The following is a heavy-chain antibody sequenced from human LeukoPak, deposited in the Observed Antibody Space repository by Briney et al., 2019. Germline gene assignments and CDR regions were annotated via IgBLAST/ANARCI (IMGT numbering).Heavy chain of an antibody. J-gene: IGHJ6*02. CDR3: ARRIRGTIFGVGTSDPHYYYYYGMDV. Sequence: SETLSLTCTVSGGSISSSSYYWGWIRQPPGKGLEWIGSIYYSGSTYYNPSLKSRVTISVDTSKSQFSLKLSSVTAADTAVYYCARRIRGTIFGVGTSDPHYYYYYGMDVWGQGTTVTVSS. V-gene: IGHV4-39*01. CDR2: IYYSGST. CDR1: GGSISSSSYY. D-gene: IGHD3-3*01.